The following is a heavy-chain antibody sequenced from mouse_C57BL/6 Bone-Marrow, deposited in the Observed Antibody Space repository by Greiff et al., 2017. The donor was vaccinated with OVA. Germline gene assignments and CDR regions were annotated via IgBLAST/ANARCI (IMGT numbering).Heavy chain of an antibody. J-gene: IGHJ4*01. CDR1: GYTFTSYW. CDR3: VSGSDYYGNYLYYYAKDY. D-gene: IGHD2-1*01. CDR2: IYPGSGST. Sequence: VQLQQSGAELVKPGASVKMSCTASGYTFTSYWITWVKQRPGQGLEWIGDIYPGSGSTNYNEKFKSKATLTVDTSSSTDYMQLSSLTSEDSAVYYSVSGSDYYGNYLYYYAKDYWGQGTSVTVSS. V-gene: IGHV1-55*01.